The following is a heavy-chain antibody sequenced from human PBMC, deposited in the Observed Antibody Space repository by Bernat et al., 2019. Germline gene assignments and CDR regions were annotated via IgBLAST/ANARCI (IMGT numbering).Heavy chain of an antibody. Sequence: QVQLQQWGAGLLKPSETLSLTCAVYGGSFSGYYWSWIRQPPGKALEWIGYIYYGGSTNYNPSLTSRVTISADTSKNRFSLTLTSVTPADTAMYYCARYRNYNDYWGQGILVTVSS. V-gene: IGHV4-34*11. J-gene: IGHJ4*02. CDR3: ARYRNYNDY. D-gene: IGHD4-11*01. CDR2: IYYGGST. CDR1: GGSFSGYY.